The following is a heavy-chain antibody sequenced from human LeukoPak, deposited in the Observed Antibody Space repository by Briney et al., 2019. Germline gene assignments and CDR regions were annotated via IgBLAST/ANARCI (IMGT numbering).Heavy chain of an antibody. CDR2: INHSGST. CDR3: ARGYQLGSYLWFDP. V-gene: IGHV4-34*01. Sequence: SETLSLTCAVYGGSFSGYCWSWIRQPPGKGLEWIGEINHSGSTNYNPSLKSRVTISVDTSKNQFSLKLSSVTAADTAVYYCARGYQLGSYLWFDPWGQGTLVTVSS. J-gene: IGHJ5*02. CDR1: GGSFSGYC. D-gene: IGHD2-2*01.